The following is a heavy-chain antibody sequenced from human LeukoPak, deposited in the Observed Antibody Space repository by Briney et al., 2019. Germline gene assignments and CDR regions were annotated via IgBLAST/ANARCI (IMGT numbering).Heavy chain of an antibody. CDR2: ISSSSSYI. CDR1: GFTFSSYS. J-gene: IGHJ6*03. V-gene: IGHV3-21*01. D-gene: IGHD2-2*02. CDR3: AREPHQLLYSYYYYYMDV. Sequence: PGGSLRLSCAASGFTFSSYSMNWVRQAPGKGLEWVSSISSSSSYIYYADSVKGRFTISRDNAKNSLYLQMNSLRAEDTAVYYCAREPHQLLYSYYYYYMDVWGKGTTVTVSS.